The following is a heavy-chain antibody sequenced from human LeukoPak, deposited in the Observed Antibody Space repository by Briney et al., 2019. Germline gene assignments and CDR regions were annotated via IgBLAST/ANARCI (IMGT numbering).Heavy chain of an antibody. Sequence: GASVKVSCKASGGTFSSYAISWVRQAPGQGLEWMGGIIPIFGTANYAQKFQGRVTMTTDTSTSTVYLDLRSLRSDDTAVYYCARAAGGGYFDFWGQGTLVTVSS. J-gene: IGHJ4*02. CDR1: GGTFSSYA. CDR3: ARAAGGGYFDF. D-gene: IGHD6-13*01. V-gene: IGHV1-69*05. CDR2: IIPIFGTA.